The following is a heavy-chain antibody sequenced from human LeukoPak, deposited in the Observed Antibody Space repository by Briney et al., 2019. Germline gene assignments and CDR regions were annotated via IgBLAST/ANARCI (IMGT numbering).Heavy chain of an antibody. V-gene: IGHV4-59*08. CDR1: GGSISGFY. CDR2: IHYSGTT. J-gene: IGHJ4*02. CDR3: ARHARKRLTSNWDF. D-gene: IGHD2-21*02. Sequence: SETLSLTCAVSGGSISGFYWSWIRQPPGKGLEWIGYIHYSGTTNYDPSLKSRVIMSVDTSKNQFSLRLSSVTAADTAVYYCARHARKRLTSNWDFWGQGTLVTVSS.